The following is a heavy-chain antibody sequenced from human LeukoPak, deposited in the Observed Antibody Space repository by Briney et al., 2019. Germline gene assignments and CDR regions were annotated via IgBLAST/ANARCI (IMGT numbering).Heavy chain of an antibody. Sequence: ASVKVSCKASGYTFTSYAMHWVRQAPGQRLEWMGWINAGNGNTKYSQKFQGRVTITRDTSASTAYMELSSLRSEDTAVYYCARTFDTGTWAFDYWGQGTLVAVSS. V-gene: IGHV1-3*01. CDR2: INAGNGNT. J-gene: IGHJ4*02. D-gene: IGHD4-17*01. CDR1: GYTFTSYA. CDR3: ARTFDTGTWAFDY.